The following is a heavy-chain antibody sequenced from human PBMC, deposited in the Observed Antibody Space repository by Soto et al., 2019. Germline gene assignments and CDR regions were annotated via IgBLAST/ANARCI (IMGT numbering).Heavy chain of an antibody. CDR3: ASPSNTDYMDV. J-gene: IGHJ6*03. Sequence: QLQLQESGPGLVKPSETLSLTCTVSGGSISSSSYYWGWIRQPPGKGLEWIGSIYYSGSTYYNPSLKSRVTISVDTSKNQFSLKLSSVTAADMAVYYCASPSNTDYMDVWGKGTTVTVSS. CDR2: IYYSGST. CDR1: GGSISSSSYY. V-gene: IGHV4-39*01. D-gene: IGHD7-27*01.